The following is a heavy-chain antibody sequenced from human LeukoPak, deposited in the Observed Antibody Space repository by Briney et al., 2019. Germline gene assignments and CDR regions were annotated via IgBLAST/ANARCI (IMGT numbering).Heavy chain of an antibody. Sequence: GGSLRLSCAASGFTFSSYGMHWVRQAPGKGLEWVAFIRYDGSNKYYADSVKGRFTISRDNSKNTLYLQMYSLRAEDTAVYSCAKDLSAYSSSWYSALNYWGQGTLVTVSS. CDR3: AKDLSAYSSSWYSALNY. CDR1: GFTFSSYG. D-gene: IGHD6-13*01. CDR2: IRYDGSNK. J-gene: IGHJ4*02. V-gene: IGHV3-30*02.